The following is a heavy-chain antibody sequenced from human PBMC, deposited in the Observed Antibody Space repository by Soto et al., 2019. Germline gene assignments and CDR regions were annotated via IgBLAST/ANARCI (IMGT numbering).Heavy chain of an antibody. CDR1: GSTLPGYD. CDR3: ARRSRVFRWFDP. J-gene: IGHJ5*02. D-gene: IGHD3-10*01. V-gene: IGHV1-8*01. Sequence: QVQLVQSGPEVKKPGASVRVSSRPPGSTLPGYDINCARHATGQGLEWMGWMNPNSGNTGYAQKFQGRVTMTRNTSISTAYMELSSLRSEDTAVYYCARRSRVFRWFDPWGQGTLVTVSS. CDR2: MNPNSGNT.